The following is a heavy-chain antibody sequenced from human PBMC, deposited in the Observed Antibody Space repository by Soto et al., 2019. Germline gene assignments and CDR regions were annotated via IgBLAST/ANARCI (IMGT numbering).Heavy chain of an antibody. CDR3: ARGPHTAMVTRIPDY. V-gene: IGHV4-39*01. Sequence: QLQLQESGPGLVKPSETLSLTCTVSGGSISSSSYYWGWIRQPPGKGLEWIGSIYYSGSTYYNPSLKSRVTLSVDTSKNQFSLKLSSVTAADTAVYYCARGPHTAMVTRIPDYWGQGTLVTVSS. J-gene: IGHJ4*02. CDR2: IYYSGST. D-gene: IGHD5-18*01. CDR1: GGSISSSSYY.